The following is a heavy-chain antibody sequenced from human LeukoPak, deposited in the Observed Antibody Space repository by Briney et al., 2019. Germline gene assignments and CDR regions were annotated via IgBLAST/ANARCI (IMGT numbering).Heavy chain of an antibody. CDR3: TTDLSWGYCSSTSCPIDY. J-gene: IGHJ4*02. Sequence: PGGSLRLSCAASGFTFSNAWMSWVRQAPGKGLEWVGRIKSKTDGGTTDYAAPVKGRFTISRDDSKNTLYLQMNSLKTEDTAAYYCTTDLSWGYCSSTSCPIDYWGQGTLVTVSS. CDR2: IKSKTDGGTT. D-gene: IGHD2-2*01. V-gene: IGHV3-15*01. CDR1: GFTFSNAW.